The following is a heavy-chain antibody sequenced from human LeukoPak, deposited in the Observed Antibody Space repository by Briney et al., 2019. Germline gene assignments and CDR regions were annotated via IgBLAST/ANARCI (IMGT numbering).Heavy chain of an antibody. CDR3: ARSPPYSGSSGGFDY. D-gene: IGHD1-26*01. CDR1: GSSISSYY. J-gene: IGHJ4*02. CDR2: IYYSGST. V-gene: IGHV4-59*01. Sequence: SETLSLTCTVSGSSISSYYWSWIRQPPGKGLEWIGYIYYSGSTNYNPSLKSRVTISVDTSKNQFSLKLSSVTAADTAVYYCARSPPYSGSSGGFDYWGQGTLVTVSS.